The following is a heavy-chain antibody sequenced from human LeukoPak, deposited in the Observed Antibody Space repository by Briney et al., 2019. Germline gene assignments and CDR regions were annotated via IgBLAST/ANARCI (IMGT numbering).Heavy chain of an antibody. CDR3: AREAHSNAYYFDY. V-gene: IGHV3-30*04. CDR1: GFTFGTYA. Sequence: PGGSLRLSCAASGFTFGTYAIHWVRQAPGKGLEWVVVISYDGRDKKYADSVKGRFTISRDNSKNTLYLQVNSLRAEDTAIYYCAREAHSNAYYFDYWGQGTLVTVSS. CDR2: ISYDGRDK. J-gene: IGHJ4*02. D-gene: IGHD4-11*01.